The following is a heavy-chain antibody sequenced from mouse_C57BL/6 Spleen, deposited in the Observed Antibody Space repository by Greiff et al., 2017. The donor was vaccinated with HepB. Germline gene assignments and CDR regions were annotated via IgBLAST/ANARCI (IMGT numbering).Heavy chain of an antibody. J-gene: IGHJ4*01. D-gene: IGHD1-1*01. CDR1: GYTFTSYW. V-gene: IGHV1-53*01. Sequence: QVQLKQPGTELVKPGASVKLSCKASGYTFTSYWMHWVKQRPGQGLEWIGNINPSNGGTNYNEKFKSKATLTVDKSSSTAYMQLSSLTSEDSAVYYCARSYYYGSSYASYYYAMDYWGQGTSVTVSS. CDR3: ARSYYYGSSYASYYYAMDY. CDR2: INPSNGGT.